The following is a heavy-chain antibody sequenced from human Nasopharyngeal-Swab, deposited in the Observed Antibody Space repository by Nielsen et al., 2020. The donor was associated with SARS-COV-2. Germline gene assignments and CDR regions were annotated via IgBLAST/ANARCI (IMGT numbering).Heavy chain of an antibody. J-gene: IGHJ3*02. CDR2: IYHSGST. Sequence: WIRQPPGKGLEWIGEIYHSGSTNYNPSLKSRVTISVDTSKNQFSLKLSSVTAADTAVYYCARGFGFGAYLIWGQGTMVTVSS. D-gene: IGHD3-10*01. V-gene: IGHV4-34*01. CDR3: ARGFGFGAYLI.